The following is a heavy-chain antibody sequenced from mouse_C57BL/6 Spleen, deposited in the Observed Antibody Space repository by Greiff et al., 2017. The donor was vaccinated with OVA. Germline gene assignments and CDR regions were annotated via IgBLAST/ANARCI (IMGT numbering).Heavy chain of an antibody. D-gene: IGHD1-1*01. J-gene: IGHJ4*01. CDR2: IYPGDGDT. CDR1: GYAFSSYC. CDR3: ARTATVVSPYDGAIDF. V-gene: IGHV1-80*01. Sequence: VQLQQSGAELVQPGASVKISCKASGYAFSSYCMNWVKQRPGKGLEWIGQIYPGDGDTTYNGKFKGKDTLTAAKSSSTAYMQLSSLTSEDSAVYFCARTATVVSPYDGAIDFWGKGTSVTVSS.